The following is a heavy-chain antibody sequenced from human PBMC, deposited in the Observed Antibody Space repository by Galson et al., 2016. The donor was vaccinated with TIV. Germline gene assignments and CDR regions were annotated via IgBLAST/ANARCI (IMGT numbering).Heavy chain of an antibody. Sequence: SLRLSCAASGFSVSYKHMIWVRQTPGKGLEWVSLNYSNDDTYYADSVKGRFTISRDNSKNTLYLQMNSLRAEDTAVYYCAREGKGAAYPNNFDYWGQGTLVTVSS. J-gene: IGHJ4*02. D-gene: IGHD1-26*01. CDR3: AREGKGAAYPNNFDY. CDR2: NYSNDDT. V-gene: IGHV3-53*01. CDR1: GFSVSYKH.